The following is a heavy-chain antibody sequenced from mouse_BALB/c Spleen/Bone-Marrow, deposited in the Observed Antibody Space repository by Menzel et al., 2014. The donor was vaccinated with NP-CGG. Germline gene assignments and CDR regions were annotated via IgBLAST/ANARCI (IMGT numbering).Heavy chain of an antibody. J-gene: IGHJ4*01. CDR3: ARGDSSGYDYAMDY. Sequence: ESGPGLVKPSQSLSLPCSVTGYSITSGYYWNWIRQFPGNKLEWMGYISYDGSNNYNPSLKNRISITRDTSKNQFFLKLNSVTTEDTATYYCARGDSSGYDYAMDYWGQGTSVTVSS. V-gene: IGHV3-6*02. CDR2: ISYDGSN. CDR1: GYSITSGYY. D-gene: IGHD3-2*01.